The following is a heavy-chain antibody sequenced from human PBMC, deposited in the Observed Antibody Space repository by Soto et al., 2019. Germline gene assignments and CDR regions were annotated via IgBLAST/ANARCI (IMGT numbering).Heavy chain of an antibody. CDR1: GFSPSTSGVG. J-gene: IGHJ4*02. V-gene: IGHV2-5*02. CDR3: ARHTTTSGYFDY. CDR2: VYWDDDK. Sequence: QITLKESGPTLVKPIQPLTLTCSFSGFSPSTSGVGMGWIRQPPGKALEWLALVYWDDDKRYSPSLKSRLTITKDTSKNQVVLTLTNMDPVDTATYYCARHTTTSGYFDYWGQGTLVTVSS. D-gene: IGHD4-17*01.